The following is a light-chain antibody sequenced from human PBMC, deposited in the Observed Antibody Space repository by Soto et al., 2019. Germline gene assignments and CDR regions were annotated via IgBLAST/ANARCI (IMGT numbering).Light chain of an antibody. CDR2: GVS. V-gene: IGKV3-15*01. CDR1: QSVSSN. J-gene: IGKJ1*01. Sequence: EIVMTQSPATLSVSPGERATLSCRASQSVSSNLAWYQQNPGQAPRLLIYGVSTRATGIPARFSGSGSGTEFTLTISSLQSEDFAVYYCQQYNNWPLTWTFGQGTKVEIK. CDR3: QQYNNWPLTWT.